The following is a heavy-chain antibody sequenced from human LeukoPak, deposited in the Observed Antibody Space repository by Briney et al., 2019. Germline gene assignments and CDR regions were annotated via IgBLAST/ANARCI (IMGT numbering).Heavy chain of an antibody. V-gene: IGHV1-2*02. CDR2: IHPRRGDT. D-gene: IGHD3-10*01. Sequence: ASVTVSHKTSGYSFTAFYIRWVRQAPGQGLEWMGWIHPRRGDTNYAQKFQGRVTMTRDTSISTAYLDLSSLRSGDTAVYYCARDGDYGTGSYYRGCIDTWGQGTPVTVSP. CDR1: GYSFTAFY. J-gene: IGHJ5*02. CDR3: ARDGDYGTGSYYRGCIDT.